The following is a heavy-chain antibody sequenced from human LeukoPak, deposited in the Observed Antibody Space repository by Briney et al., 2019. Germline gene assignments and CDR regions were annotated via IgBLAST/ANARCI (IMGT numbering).Heavy chain of an antibody. CDR3: ARDRRVGSSGYYPNYGY. D-gene: IGHD3-22*01. V-gene: IGHV3-21*01. Sequence: GGSLRLSCAASGFTFSSYSVNWVRQAPGKGLEWVSSITSSSSYIYYADSVKGRFTISRDNAKNSLYLQMNSLRAEDTAVYYCARDRRVGSSGYYPNYGYWGQGTLVTVSS. CDR1: GFTFSSYS. J-gene: IGHJ4*02. CDR2: ITSSSSYI.